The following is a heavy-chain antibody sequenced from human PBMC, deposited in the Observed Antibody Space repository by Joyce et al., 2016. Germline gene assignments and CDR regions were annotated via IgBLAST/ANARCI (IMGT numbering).Heavy chain of an antibody. CDR3: ARVDCTGGSCFSQGLDS. CDR1: EFSVTDYW. V-gene: IGHV3-74*03. D-gene: IGHD2-8*02. J-gene: IGHJ5*01. CDR2: INKDGSST. Sequence: EVQLVESGGDLVQPGGSLTLSCVVSEFSVTDYWMHWVRQAPGKGLAGVSRINKDGSSTAYADSVKGRFTVSRDNAKNTLYLQMTSLRGEDTAVYYCARVDCTGGSCFSQGLDSWGQGTLVTVSS.